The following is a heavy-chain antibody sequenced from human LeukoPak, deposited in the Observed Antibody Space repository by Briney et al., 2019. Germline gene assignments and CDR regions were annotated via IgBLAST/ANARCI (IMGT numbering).Heavy chain of an antibody. CDR2: ISGSGGST. Sequence: GGSLRLSCAASGFTFSSYAMSWVRQAPGKGLEWVSAISGSGGSTYYADSVKGRFTISRDNSKNTLYLQMNSLRAQDTAVYYCAKADVVVTATPDYFDYWGQGTLVTVSS. CDR1: GFTFSSYA. CDR3: AKADVVVTATPDYFDY. J-gene: IGHJ4*02. D-gene: IGHD2-21*02. V-gene: IGHV3-23*01.